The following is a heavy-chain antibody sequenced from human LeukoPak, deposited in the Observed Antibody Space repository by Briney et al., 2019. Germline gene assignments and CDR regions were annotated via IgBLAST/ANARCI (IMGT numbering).Heavy chain of an antibody. V-gene: IGHV3-23*01. CDR3: VSFYETY. D-gene: IGHD2/OR15-2a*01. J-gene: IGHJ4*02. CDR2: ISGGGGNT. CDR1: GFTFSSYA. Sequence: GGSLRLSCAASGFTFSSYAMSWVRQAPGKGLEWVSVISGGGGNTYYGDFVKGRFTISRDNSKNTLYLQMNNLRAEDTAVYYCVSFYETYWGRGTLVTVSS.